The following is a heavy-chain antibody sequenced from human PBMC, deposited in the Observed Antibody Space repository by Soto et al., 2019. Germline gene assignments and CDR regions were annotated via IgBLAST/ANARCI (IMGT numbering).Heavy chain of an antibody. D-gene: IGHD5-18*01. CDR1: GGSISSYY. Sequence: SETLSLTCTVSGGSISSYYWSWIRQPPGKGLEWIGYIYYSGSTNYNPSLKSRVTISVDTSKNQFSLKLSSVTAADTAVYYCARDEGYSYGSKGYYYYGMDVWGQGTTVTVSS. J-gene: IGHJ6*02. CDR2: IYYSGST. CDR3: ARDEGYSYGSKGYYYYGMDV. V-gene: IGHV4-59*01.